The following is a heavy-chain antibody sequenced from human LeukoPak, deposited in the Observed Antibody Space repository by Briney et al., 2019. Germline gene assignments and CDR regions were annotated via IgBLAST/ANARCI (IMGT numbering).Heavy chain of an antibody. D-gene: IGHD3-22*01. Sequence: SETLSLTCTVSGGSISSYYWSWIRQPPGKGLEWIGYIYYSGSTNYDPSLKSRVTISVDTSKNQFSLKLSSVTAADTAVYYCARLVTRGYYDSSGRRIDAFDIWGQGTMVTVSS. CDR1: GGSISSYY. J-gene: IGHJ3*02. CDR2: IYYSGST. V-gene: IGHV4-59*01. CDR3: ARLVTRGYYDSSGRRIDAFDI.